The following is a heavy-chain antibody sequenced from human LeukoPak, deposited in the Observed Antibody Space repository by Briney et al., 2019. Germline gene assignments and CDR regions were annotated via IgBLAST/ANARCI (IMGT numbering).Heavy chain of an antibody. CDR3: ARSLPGAIGAADF. CDR1: GGSISSYY. CDR2: MHTSGIT. V-gene: IGHV4-4*07. J-gene: IGHJ4*02. D-gene: IGHD3-3*01. Sequence: SETLSLTCTVSGGSISSYYWSWIRQPAGKGLEWIGRMHTSGITNYNPSLKSRVTISLDTSKNHFSLKVTSMTAADTGVYYCARSLPGAIGAADFWGQGTLVTVSS.